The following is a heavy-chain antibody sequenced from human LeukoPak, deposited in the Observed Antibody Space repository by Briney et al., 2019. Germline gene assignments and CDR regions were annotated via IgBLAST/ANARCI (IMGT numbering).Heavy chain of an antibody. CDR2: ISSSSRYM. D-gene: IGHD3-10*01. CDR3: ARGQVYYYGSGSPE. CDR1: GFTFSSYS. V-gene: IGHV3-21*01. J-gene: IGHJ4*02. Sequence: GGSLRLSCAASGFTFSSYSMNWVRQAPGKGLEWVSSISSSSRYMYYADSVKGRFTISRDNAKNSLYLQMNSLRAEDTAVYYCARGQVYYYGSGSPEGGQGTLVTVSS.